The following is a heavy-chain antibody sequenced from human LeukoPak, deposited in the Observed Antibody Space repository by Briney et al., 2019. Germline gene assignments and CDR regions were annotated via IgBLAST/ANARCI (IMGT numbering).Heavy chain of an antibody. CDR1: GFTFSSYA. CDR2: ISGSGTNT. D-gene: IGHD3-10*01. J-gene: IGHJ4*02. Sequence: GGSLRLSCAASGFTFSSYAMSWVRQAPGKGLEWVSVISGSGTNTYYADSVKGRFTISRDNSKNTLYLQMNSLRVEDTAVYYCAKVAKYFYGPETYYFFEQWGQGTPVTASS. CDR3: AKVAKYFYGPETYYFFEQ. V-gene: IGHV3-23*01.